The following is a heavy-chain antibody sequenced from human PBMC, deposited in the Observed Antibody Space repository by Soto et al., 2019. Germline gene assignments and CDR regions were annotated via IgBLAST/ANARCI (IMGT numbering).Heavy chain of an antibody. CDR1: GGSISSGGYS. D-gene: IGHD2-2*01. CDR3: GRVLKPPACSTIDY. CDR2: IHHSGST. Sequence: TLSLTCAVSGGSISSGGYSWSWIRQPPGKGLEWIGEIHHSGSTNYNPSLKSRVSISVDKSKNQFFLDLNSVTAADTAVYNCGRVLKPPACSTIDYGAREPR. J-gene: IGHJ4*02. V-gene: IGHV4-30-2*01.